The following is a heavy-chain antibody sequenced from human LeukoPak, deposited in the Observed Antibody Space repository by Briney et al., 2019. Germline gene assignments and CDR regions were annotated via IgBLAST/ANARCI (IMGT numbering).Heavy chain of an antibody. CDR3: AKDRLLLWFGELFHYFDY. D-gene: IGHD3-10*01. Sequence: GGSLRLSCAASGFTFASYGMSWVRQAPGKGLEWVSAISGSGGSTYYADSVKGRFTISRDNSKNTLYLQMNSLRAEDTAVYYCAKDRLLLWFGELFHYFDYWGQGTLVTVSS. CDR2: ISGSGGST. CDR1: GFTFASYG. V-gene: IGHV3-23*01. J-gene: IGHJ4*02.